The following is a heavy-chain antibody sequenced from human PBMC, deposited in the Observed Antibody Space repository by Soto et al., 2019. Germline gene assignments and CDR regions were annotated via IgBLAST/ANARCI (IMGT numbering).Heavy chain of an antibody. Sequence: SETLSLTCTVSGGSISSYYWSWIRQPPGKGLEWIGYIYYSGSTNYNPSLKSRVTISVDTSKNQFSLKLSSVTAADTAVYYCARGRRGKLGDAFDIWGQGTMVTVSS. CDR2: IYYSGST. V-gene: IGHV4-59*01. CDR3: ARGRRGKLGDAFDI. D-gene: IGHD7-27*01. CDR1: GGSISSYY. J-gene: IGHJ3*02.